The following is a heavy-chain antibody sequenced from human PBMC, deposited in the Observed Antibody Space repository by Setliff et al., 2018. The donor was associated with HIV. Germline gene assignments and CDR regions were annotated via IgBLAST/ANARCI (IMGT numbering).Heavy chain of an antibody. Sequence: TLSLTCTVSGGSISSSSYYWGWIRQPPGKGLEWIGSIYYSGSTYYNPSLKSRVTISVDTSKSQFSLKLSSVTAADTAVYYCARHGYSSTWYKGGNWFDPWGQGILVTVSS. CDR3: ARHGYSSTWYKGGNWFDP. J-gene: IGHJ5*02. V-gene: IGHV4-39*01. D-gene: IGHD6-13*01. CDR1: GGSISSSSYY. CDR2: IYYSGST.